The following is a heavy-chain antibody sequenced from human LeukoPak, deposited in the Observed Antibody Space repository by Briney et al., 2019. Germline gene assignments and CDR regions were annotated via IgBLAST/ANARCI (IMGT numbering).Heavy chain of an antibody. V-gene: IGHV3-21*01. Sequence: GGSLRLSCAASGFTFSSYSMNWVRQAPGKGLEWVSSISSSSSYIYYADSVKGRFTISRDNAKNSLYLQMNSLSAEDTAVYYCARGTTGIAVAEFDYWGQGTLVTVSS. D-gene: IGHD6-19*01. CDR2: ISSSSSYI. J-gene: IGHJ4*02. CDR3: ARGTTGIAVAEFDY. CDR1: GFTFSSYS.